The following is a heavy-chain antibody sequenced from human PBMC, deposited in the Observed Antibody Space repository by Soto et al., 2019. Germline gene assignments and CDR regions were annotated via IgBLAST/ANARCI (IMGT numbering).Heavy chain of an antibody. CDR2: INHLETT. CDR1: GASISFGGYS. Sequence: SETLSLTCTVSGASISFGGYSWSWIRQTPGKGLEWIGYINHLETTFYNPSFESRLTLSIDRAKNQFSLKLHSMSAADRAVYFCARGGGSDSFDYWGQGILVTVSS. J-gene: IGHJ4*02. D-gene: IGHD1-26*01. V-gene: IGHV4-30-2*01. CDR3: ARGGGSDSFDY.